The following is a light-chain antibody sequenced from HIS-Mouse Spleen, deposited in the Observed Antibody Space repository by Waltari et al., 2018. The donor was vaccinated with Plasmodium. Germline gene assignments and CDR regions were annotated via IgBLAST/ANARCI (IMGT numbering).Light chain of an antibody. V-gene: IGLV3-10*01. J-gene: IGLJ3*02. Sequence: SYALTQPPSVSVSPGQTARITCSGDAFPTKYAYWYQQKSGQAPVLVIYEDSKRPSGLPERFSGSSSGTMATLTISGAQVEDEADYYCYSTDSSGNHRVFGGGTKLTVL. CDR1: AFPTKY. CDR3: YSTDSSGNHRV. CDR2: EDS.